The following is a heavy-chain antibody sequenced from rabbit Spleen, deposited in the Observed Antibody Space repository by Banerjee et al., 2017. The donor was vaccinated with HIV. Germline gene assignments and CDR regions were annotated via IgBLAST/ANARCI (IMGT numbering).Heavy chain of an antibody. Sequence: QSLEESGGDLVKPGASLTLTCTASGFSFSSGYYMCWVRQAPGKGLEWIACIYAGSSGNTYYASWAKGRFTISKTSSTTVTLQLNSLTAADTATYFCARAYVGAVDYGYPTFNLWGQGTLVTVS. J-gene: IGHJ4*01. CDR1: GFSFSSGYY. CDR2: IYAGSSGNT. D-gene: IGHD6-1*01. CDR3: ARAYVGAVDYGYPTFNL. V-gene: IGHV1S40*01.